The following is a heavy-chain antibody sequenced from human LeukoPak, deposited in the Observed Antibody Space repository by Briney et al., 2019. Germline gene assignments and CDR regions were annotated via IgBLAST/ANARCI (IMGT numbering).Heavy chain of an antibody. J-gene: IGHJ5*02. CDR3: ARLGYSSSSRVSWFDP. Sequence: PSETLSLTCTGSGVSISSYYWSWIRQPPGKGREWIGYIYYSGSTNYNPSLKSRVTISVDTSKTQSSLKLSSVTAADTAVNYCARLGYSSSSRVSWFDPWGQGTLVTVSS. CDR2: IYYSGST. D-gene: IGHD6-6*01. V-gene: IGHV4-59*08. CDR1: GVSISSYY.